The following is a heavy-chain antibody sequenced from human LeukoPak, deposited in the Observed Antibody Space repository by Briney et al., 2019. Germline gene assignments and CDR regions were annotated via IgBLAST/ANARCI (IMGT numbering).Heavy chain of an antibody. V-gene: IGHV4-39*07. CDR1: GGSISSSSYY. Sequence: SETLSLTCTVSGGSISSSSYYWGWIRQPPGKGLEWIGSIYYSGSTYYNPSLKSRVTISVDTSKNQFSLKLSSVTAADTAVYYCARGYWLIAVAGPGWFDPWGQGTLVTVSS. CDR2: IYYSGST. CDR3: ARGYWLIAVAGPGWFDP. D-gene: IGHD6-19*01. J-gene: IGHJ5*02.